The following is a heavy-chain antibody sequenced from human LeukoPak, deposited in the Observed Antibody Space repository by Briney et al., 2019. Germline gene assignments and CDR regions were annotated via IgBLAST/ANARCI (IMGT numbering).Heavy chain of an antibody. CDR3: VRPLVVGATNYDF. CDR1: FSVSSNY. CDR2: LYSSDNT. D-gene: IGHD1-26*01. Sequence: PGGSLXLSCTATFSVSSNYMMWVRQAPGKGLEWVTVLYSSDNTYYADSVKGRFTISRDTSKNTVYLQMNGLRAEDTAVYYCVRPLVVGATNYDFWGQGTLVTVSS. V-gene: IGHV3-53*01. J-gene: IGHJ4*02.